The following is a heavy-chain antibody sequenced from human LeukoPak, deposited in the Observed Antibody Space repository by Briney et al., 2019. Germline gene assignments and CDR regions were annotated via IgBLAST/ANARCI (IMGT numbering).Heavy chain of an antibody. D-gene: IGHD6-13*01. V-gene: IGHV3-9*01. Sequence: PGGSLRLSCAASGFTFDDYAMHWVRHAPGKGLEWVSGISWNSGSIGYADSVKGRFTISRDNAKNSLYLQMNSLRAEDTALYYCAKDTAAAGTGTLDYWGQGTLVTV. CDR3: AKDTAAAGTGTLDY. J-gene: IGHJ4*02. CDR2: ISWNSGSI. CDR1: GFTFDDYA.